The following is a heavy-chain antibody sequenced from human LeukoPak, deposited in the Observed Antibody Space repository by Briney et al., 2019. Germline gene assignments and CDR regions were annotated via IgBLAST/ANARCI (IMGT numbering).Heavy chain of an antibody. CDR2: FNPNSGGT. V-gene: IGHV1-2*02. CDR1: GSTFTVYY. CDR3: ARDFVYDRSGYYGVDY. Sequence: GASVTVSCTASGSTFTVYYMHWVRQAPGQGLEWMGWFNPNSGGTNYAQKFQGRVTMTRDTSISTAYMELSRLRSDDTAVYYCARDFVYDRSGYYGVDYWGQGTVVTVSS. J-gene: IGHJ4*02. D-gene: IGHD3-22*01.